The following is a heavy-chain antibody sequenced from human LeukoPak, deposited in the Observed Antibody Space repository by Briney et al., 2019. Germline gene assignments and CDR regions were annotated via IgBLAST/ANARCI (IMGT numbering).Heavy chain of an antibody. V-gene: IGHV4-39*01. J-gene: IGHJ4*02. D-gene: IGHD3-22*01. CDR2: IYYSGST. CDR3: ARAVGSSGYID. Sequence: PSETLSLTCTVSGGSISSSSYYWGWIRQPPGKGLEWIGSIYYSGSTYYNPSLKSRVTISVDTSKNQFSLKLSSVTAADTAVYYCARAVGSSGYIDWGQGTLVTVSS. CDR1: GGSISSSSYY.